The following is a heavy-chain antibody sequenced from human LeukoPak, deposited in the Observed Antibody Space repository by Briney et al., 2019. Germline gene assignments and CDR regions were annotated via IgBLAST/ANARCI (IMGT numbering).Heavy chain of an antibody. J-gene: IGHJ4*02. CDR3: ARGALGYCYSTSCFFDY. V-gene: IGHV1-18*01. Sequence: ASVKVSCKASGYTFSSFGITWVRQAPGQGLEWMGWISAYNGNTNYAQKVQGRVTMTTDTSTSTAYMELRSLRSDDTAVYYCARGALGYCYSTSCFFDYWGQGTLATVSS. D-gene: IGHD2-2*01. CDR2: ISAYNGNT. CDR1: GYTFSSFG.